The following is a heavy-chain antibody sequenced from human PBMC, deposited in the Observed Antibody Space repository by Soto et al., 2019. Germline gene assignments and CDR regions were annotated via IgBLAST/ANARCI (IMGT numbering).Heavy chain of an antibody. V-gene: IGHV3-23*01. CDR2: ISGSGGST. Sequence: EVQLLESGGGLVQLGGSLRLSCAASGFTFSRYAMRWVRQAPVKGLEWVWAISGSGGSTYSADSVKGRFTISRDSSKNTLYLQMNSLRAEDTAVYYCARRGSGSYYDYWGQGTLVTVSS. CDR1: GFTFSRYA. J-gene: IGHJ4*02. CDR3: ARRGSGSYYDY. D-gene: IGHD1-26*01.